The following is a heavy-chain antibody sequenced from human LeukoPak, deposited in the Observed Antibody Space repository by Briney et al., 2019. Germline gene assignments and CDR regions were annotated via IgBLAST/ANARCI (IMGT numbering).Heavy chain of an antibody. CDR1: GYTFTSYG. CDR2: ISAYNGNT. CDR3: ARAKWCLERNIYGFDY. V-gene: IGHV1-18*04. J-gene: IGHJ4*02. Sequence: GASVKVSCKASGYTFTSYGISWVRQAPGQGLEWMGWISAYNGNTNYAQKLQGRVTMTTDTSTSTAYMELRSLRSDDTAVYYCARAKWCLERNIYGFDYWGQGTLVTVSS. D-gene: IGHD1-1*01.